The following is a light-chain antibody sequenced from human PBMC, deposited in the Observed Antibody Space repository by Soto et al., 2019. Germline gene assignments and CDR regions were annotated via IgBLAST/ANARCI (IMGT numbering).Light chain of an antibody. CDR1: QNISTY. CDR2: VAS. J-gene: IGKJ4*01. Sequence: DIQMTQSPSSLAASVGDRVTMTCRASQNISTYVNWYQQKTGKAPKLLIYVASNLQTGVPSRFSGSGSGTDFTLTISSLQFEDFATYHCQQSYSPLLTFGGGTKMEIK. CDR3: QQSYSPLLT. V-gene: IGKV1-39*01.